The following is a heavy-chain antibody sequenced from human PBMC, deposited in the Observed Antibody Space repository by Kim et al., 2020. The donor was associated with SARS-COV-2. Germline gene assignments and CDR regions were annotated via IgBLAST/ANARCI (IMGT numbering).Heavy chain of an antibody. J-gene: IGHJ4*02. CDR2: IYYSGST. D-gene: IGHD6-13*01. V-gene: IGHV4-31*03. CDR1: GGSISSGGYY. CDR3: ARGTSIAADIDY. Sequence: SETLSLTCTVSGGSISSGGYYWSWIRQHPGKGLEWIGYIYYSGSTYYNPSLKSRVTISVDTSKNQFSLKLSSVTAADTAVYYCARGTSIAADIDYWGQGTLVTVSS.